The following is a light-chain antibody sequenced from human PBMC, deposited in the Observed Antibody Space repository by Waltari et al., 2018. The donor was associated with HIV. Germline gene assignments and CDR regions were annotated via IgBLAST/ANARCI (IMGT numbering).Light chain of an antibody. J-gene: IGLJ3*02. CDR3: QVWDFTTDNVV. CDR2: DDA. CDR1: NVGSNR. Sequence: SYILTQSPSVSVAPGKTAKISCGGTNVGSNRVHWYQQKPGQAPLLVIYDDAARPSGIPARFSGSNSGNTATLTITRVEVGDEADYYCQVWDFTTDNVVFGGGTKLTVL. V-gene: IGLV3-21*03.